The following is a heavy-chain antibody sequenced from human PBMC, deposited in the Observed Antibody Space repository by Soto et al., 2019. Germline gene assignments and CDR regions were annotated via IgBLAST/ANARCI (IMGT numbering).Heavy chain of an antibody. Sequence: QVQLVQSGAEVKKPGASVKVSCKASGYTFTSYGISWVRQAPGQGLEWMGWISAYNGNTNYAQKLQGRVTMTTDTSXSXGYMELRSLRSDDTAVYYCARVNPKSGVSSGYYYPHWGQGTLVTVSS. CDR3: ARVNPKSGVSSGYYYPH. CDR2: ISAYNGNT. V-gene: IGHV1-18*01. J-gene: IGHJ4*02. D-gene: IGHD3-22*01. CDR1: GYTFTSYG.